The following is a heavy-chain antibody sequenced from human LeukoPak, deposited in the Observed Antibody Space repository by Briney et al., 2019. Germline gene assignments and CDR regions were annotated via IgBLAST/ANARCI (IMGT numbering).Heavy chain of an antibody. CDR3: ARGSRHYYGSGSWRYYYYMDV. D-gene: IGHD3-10*01. CDR2: IYYSGST. V-gene: IGHV4-39*01. CDR1: GGSISSSSYY. Sequence: SETLSLTCTVSGGSISSSSYYWGWIRQPPGKGLEWIGSIYYSGSTYYNPSLKSRVTISVDTSKNQFSLKLSSVTAADTAVYYCARGSRHYYGSGSWRYYYYMDVWGKGTTVTISS. J-gene: IGHJ6*03.